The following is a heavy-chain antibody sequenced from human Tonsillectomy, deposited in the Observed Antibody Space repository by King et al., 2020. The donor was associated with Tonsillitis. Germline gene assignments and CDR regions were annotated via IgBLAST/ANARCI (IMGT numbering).Heavy chain of an antibody. V-gene: IGHV3-30*18. CDR3: AKDGLEAEVMVVTPNFDF. CDR1: GFIFSSYG. D-gene: IGHD4-23*01. CDR2: VSYDGSNK. Sequence: VQLVESGGGVVQPGRSLRLSCAASGFIFSSYGMHWVRQAPGRGLEWVAIVSYDGSNKYYADSVRGRFTISRDNSKNTLFLQMNSLRAEDTAVYHCAKDGLEAEVMVVTPNFDFWGQGTLVTVSS. J-gene: IGHJ4*02.